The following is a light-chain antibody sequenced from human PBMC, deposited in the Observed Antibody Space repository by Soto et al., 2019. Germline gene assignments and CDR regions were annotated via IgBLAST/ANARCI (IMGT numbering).Light chain of an antibody. Sequence: DIQMTQSPSTLSASVGDGVTITCRASQDINKYLAWYQQKPGKAPKLLIYAASTLQSGVPSRFSGSGSGTEFTLTISSLQPDEVATDYCQQYNTYPWTFGQGTRLEIK. CDR3: QQYNTYPWT. CDR1: QDINKY. V-gene: IGKV1-9*01. J-gene: IGKJ5*01. CDR2: AAS.